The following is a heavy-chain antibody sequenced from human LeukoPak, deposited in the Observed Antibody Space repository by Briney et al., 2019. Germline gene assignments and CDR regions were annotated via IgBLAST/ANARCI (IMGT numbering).Heavy chain of an antibody. J-gene: IGHJ5*02. Sequence: GGSLRLSCAASGFTFSGQWMHWVRQAPGKGLVWVSLIKPDGSSTNYADSVKGRFTISRDNAKNTLYLQMNSLRVGDTAVYYCVPADLPWGQGTLVTVSS. CDR3: VPADLP. V-gene: IGHV3-74*01. CDR1: GFTFSGQW. CDR2: IKPDGSST.